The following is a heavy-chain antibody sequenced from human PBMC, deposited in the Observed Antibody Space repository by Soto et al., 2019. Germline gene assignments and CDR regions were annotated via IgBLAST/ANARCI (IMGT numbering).Heavy chain of an antibody. CDR3: ARDTGDGTFDF. CDR2: INAGYGNT. J-gene: IGHJ4*02. D-gene: IGHD7-27*01. CDR1: GYTFSRYA. Sequence: ASVKVSGKASGYTFSRYAMHWVRQAPGQMLEWMGWINAGYGNTKSSQKFQDRVTISRDTSASTAYMELTSLRSEDTAVYYCARDTGDGTFDFWGQGTLVTVYS. V-gene: IGHV1-3*01.